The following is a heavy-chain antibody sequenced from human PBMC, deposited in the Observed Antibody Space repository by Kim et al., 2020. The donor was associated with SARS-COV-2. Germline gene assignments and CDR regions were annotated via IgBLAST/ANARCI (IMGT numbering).Heavy chain of an antibody. V-gene: IGHV3-23*01. J-gene: IGHJ4*02. CDR3: AKTWQLDY. Sequence: GGSLRLSCAASGFTFSTYAMSWVRQTPRRGLEWVSTITGNGAATYYADSVRGRFTISRDNSKNTLSLQMNSLRAEDTALYYCAKTWQLDYWGQGNLVTVS. CDR2: ITGNGAAT. D-gene: IGHD6-13*01. CDR1: GFTFSTYA.